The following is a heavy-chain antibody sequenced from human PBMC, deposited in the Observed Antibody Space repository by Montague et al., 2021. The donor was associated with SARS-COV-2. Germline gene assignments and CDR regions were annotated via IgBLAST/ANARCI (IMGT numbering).Heavy chain of an antibody. D-gene: IGHD3-10*01. V-gene: IGHV4-34*01. J-gene: IGHJ6*02. CDR2: INHSGST. CDR3: ARVREYGAGTSLGMDV. CDR1: GGSFSGYY. Sequence: SETRSLTCAVYGGSFSGYYWSWIRQLPGKGLEWIGEINHSGSTNYYPPSKSRVTISVDTSKYQFSSKLSSVTAADTAVYYCARVREYGAGTSLGMDVWGQGTTVTVSS.